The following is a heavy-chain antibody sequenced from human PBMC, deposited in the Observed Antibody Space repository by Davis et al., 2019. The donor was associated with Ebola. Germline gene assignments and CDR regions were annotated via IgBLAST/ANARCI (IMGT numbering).Heavy chain of an antibody. CDR2: INPNSGVT. CDR3: ASGDTHEF. D-gene: IGHD2-15*01. CDR1: GYIFTDYL. Sequence: ASVKVSCKASGYIFTDYLLQWVRRAPGQGLEWRGWINPNSGVTTYAQSFQGRITMTRDRSINTAYMELNNLASDDTATYFCASGDTHEFWGRGTLITVSS. J-gene: IGHJ4*02. V-gene: IGHV1-2*02.